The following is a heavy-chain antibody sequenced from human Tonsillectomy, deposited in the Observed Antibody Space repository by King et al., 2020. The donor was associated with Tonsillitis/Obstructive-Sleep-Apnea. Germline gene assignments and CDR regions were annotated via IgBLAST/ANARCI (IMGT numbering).Heavy chain of an antibody. CDR1: GFTFDDYT. CDR2: ISGIGGWT. J-gene: IGHJ6*03. CDR3: AKGGIVEEAPYYYYMDV. Sequence: VQLVESGGVVVQPGGSLRLSCAASGFTFDDYTMHWVLQAPGKGRKWVSLISGIGGWTYYADSVKGRFTMSRDNSKNSLYLQMNSLRTEDTALYYCAKGGIVEEAPYYYYMDVWGKGTAVTVSS. V-gene: IGHV3-43*01. D-gene: IGHD2/OR15-2a*01.